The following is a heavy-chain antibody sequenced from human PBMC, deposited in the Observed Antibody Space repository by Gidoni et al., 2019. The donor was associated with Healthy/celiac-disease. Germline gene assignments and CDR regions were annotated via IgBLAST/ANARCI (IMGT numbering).Heavy chain of an antibody. Sequence: QVQLVESGGGVVQPGRSLRLSCAASGFTFSSYAMHWVRQAPGKGLEWVAVISYDGSNKYYADSVKGRFTISRDNSKNTLYLQMNSLRAEDTAVYYCARDIDGVAAAGMSDYWGQGTLVTVSS. CDR3: ARDIDGVAAAGMSDY. J-gene: IGHJ4*02. V-gene: IGHV3-30*01. D-gene: IGHD6-13*01. CDR2: ISYDGSNK. CDR1: GFTFSSYA.